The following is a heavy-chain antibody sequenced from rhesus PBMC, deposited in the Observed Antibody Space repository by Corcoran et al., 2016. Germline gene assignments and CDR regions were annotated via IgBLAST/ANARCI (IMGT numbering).Heavy chain of an antibody. J-gene: IGHJ2*01. CDR3: ARQVGGGKWFCDL. Sequence: QVQLQESGPGLVKPAETLSLTCTVSGGSVTDSNWWTWLRQPPGKGLEWSGNVGGTTDGHYDNPSLKSRLAISKDTSKNQFSLKLNSITAADTAVYYCARQVGGGKWFCDLWGPGTPITISA. V-gene: IGHV4-65*02. CDR1: GGSVTDSNW. CDR2: VGGTTDGH. D-gene: IGHD1-44*01.